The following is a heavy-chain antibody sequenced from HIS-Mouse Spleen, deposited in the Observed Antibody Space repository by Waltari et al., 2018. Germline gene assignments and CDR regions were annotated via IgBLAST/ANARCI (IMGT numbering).Heavy chain of an antibody. CDR1: GGSISSSSYY. V-gene: IGHV4-39*07. CDR3: AREIPYSSSWYDWYFDL. Sequence: QLQLQESGPGLVKPSETLYLTCTVSGGSISSSSYYCGWFRQPPGKGLEWIGSIYYSGSTYYNPSLKSRVTISVDTSKNQFSLKLSSVTAADTAVYYCAREIPYSSSWYDWYFDLWGRGTLVTVSS. CDR2: IYYSGST. D-gene: IGHD6-13*01. J-gene: IGHJ2*01.